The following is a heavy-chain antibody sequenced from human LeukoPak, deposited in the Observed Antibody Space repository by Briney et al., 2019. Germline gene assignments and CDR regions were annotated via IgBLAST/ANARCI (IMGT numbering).Heavy chain of an antibody. V-gene: IGHV3-15*07. CDR3: TTDVSSGWYDY. CDR2: IKSKTDGGTT. J-gene: IGHJ4*02. D-gene: IGHD6-19*01. Sequence: GRSLRLSCAASGFTFSSYAMHWVRQAPGKGLEWVGRIKSKTDGGTTDYAAPVKGRFTISRDDSKNTLYLQMNSLKTEDTAVYYCTTDVSSGWYDYWGQGTLVTVSS. CDR1: GFTFSSYA.